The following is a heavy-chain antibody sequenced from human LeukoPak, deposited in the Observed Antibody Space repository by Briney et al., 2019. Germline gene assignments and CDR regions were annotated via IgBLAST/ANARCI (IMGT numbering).Heavy chain of an antibody. CDR1: GFILSSFE. D-gene: IGHD3-10*01. CDR3: ARSFRRYGMDV. CDR2: IDSSGNTR. J-gene: IGHJ6*02. Sequence: GGSLRLSCAASGFILSSFEMSWVRQAPGKGLQWVSYIDSSGNTRYYADSVKGRFTISRDNAQNSLYLQMNSLRVEDTAVYYCARSFRRYGMDVWGQGTTVTVSS. V-gene: IGHV3-48*03.